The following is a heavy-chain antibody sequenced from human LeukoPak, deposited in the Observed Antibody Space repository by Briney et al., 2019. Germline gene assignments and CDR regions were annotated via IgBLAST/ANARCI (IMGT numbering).Heavy chain of an antibody. J-gene: IGHJ3*02. Sequence: PSQTLPLTCTVSGGSINSGNYYWSWIRQPAGKGLEWIGRIYTSGSTNSHPSLRTRVTISVDTSRNQFSLKLSSVTAADTAVYYCARGASYDSDDAFDIWGQGTMVTVSS. CDR3: ARGASYDSDDAFDI. CDR1: GGSINSGNYY. CDR2: IYTSGST. V-gene: IGHV4-61*02. D-gene: IGHD3-3*01.